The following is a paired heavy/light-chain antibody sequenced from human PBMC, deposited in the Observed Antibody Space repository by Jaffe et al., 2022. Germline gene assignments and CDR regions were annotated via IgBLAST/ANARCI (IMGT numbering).Heavy chain of an antibody. Sequence: QVQLVESGGGLVKPGGSLRLSCAASGFTFSDYYMSWIRQAPGKGLQWVSYITSGGSTEYYADSVKGRFTISRDNAKNSLYLQMNSLRAEDTAVYYCARPYGTRGLPGYWGQGTLVTVSS. CDR1: GFTFSDYY. J-gene: IGHJ4*02. V-gene: IGHV3-11*01. CDR2: ITSGGSTE. D-gene: IGHD3-10*01. CDR3: ARPYGTRGLPGY.
Light chain of an antibody. CDR3: ATWDDSLNGWV. CDR2: SNN. V-gene: IGLV1-44*01. CDR1: SSNIGSNT. Sequence: QSVLTQPPSASGTPGQRVIISCSGSSSNIGSNTVNWYQQFPGTAPKLLIYSNNQRPSGVPDRFSGSKSGTSASLAISGLQSEDEADYYCATWDDSLNGWVFGGGTKLTVL. J-gene: IGLJ3*02.